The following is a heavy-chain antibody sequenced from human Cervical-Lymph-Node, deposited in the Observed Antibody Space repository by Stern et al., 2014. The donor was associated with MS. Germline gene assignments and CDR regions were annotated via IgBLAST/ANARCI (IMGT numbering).Heavy chain of an antibody. CDR3: ATDRGVK. J-gene: IGHJ4*02. CDR1: GHPLSELA. Sequence: VQLVESGAEVKKHGASVTVSCNVSGHPLSELAIHWLRPLPTSGLEWLGQFDPEDGETVYAQRLQGRLTMTEDTTTGTAYMTLTALTSDDTAVYYCATDRGVKWGPGTLVAVSS. V-gene: IGHV1-24*01. D-gene: IGHD3-10*01. CDR2: FDPEDGET.